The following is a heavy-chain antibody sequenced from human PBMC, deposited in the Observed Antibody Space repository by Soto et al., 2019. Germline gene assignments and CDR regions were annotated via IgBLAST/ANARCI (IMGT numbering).Heavy chain of an antibody. J-gene: IGHJ4*02. D-gene: IGHD5-12*01. CDR1: GFTFSSYA. CDR2: ISGSGGST. V-gene: IGHV3-23*01. Sequence: GGSLRLSCAASGFTFSSYAMSWVRQAPGKGLEWVSAISGSGGSTYYADSVKGRFTISRDNSKNTLYLQMNSLRAEDTAVYYCAKDWAAREYSGYVPPSPFDYWGQGTLVTVSS. CDR3: AKDWAAREYSGYVPPSPFDY.